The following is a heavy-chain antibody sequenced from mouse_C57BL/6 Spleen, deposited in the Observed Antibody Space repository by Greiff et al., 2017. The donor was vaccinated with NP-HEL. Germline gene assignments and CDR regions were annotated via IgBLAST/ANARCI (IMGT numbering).Heavy chain of an antibody. Sequence: QVQLQQPGAELVMPGASVKLSCKASGYTFTSYWMHWVKQRPGQGLEWIGEIDPSDSYTNYNQKFKGKSTLTVDKSSSTAYMQLSSLTSEDSAVYYCARAGIYDGYYVNFDYWGQGTTLTVSS. J-gene: IGHJ2*01. V-gene: IGHV1-69*01. CDR1: GYTFTSYW. D-gene: IGHD2-3*01. CDR2: IDPSDSYT. CDR3: ARAGIYDGYYVNFDY.